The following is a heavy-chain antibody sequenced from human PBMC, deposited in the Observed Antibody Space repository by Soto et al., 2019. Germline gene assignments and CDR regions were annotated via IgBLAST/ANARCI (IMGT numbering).Heavy chain of an antibody. V-gene: IGHV4-4*07. D-gene: IGHD1-1*01. J-gene: IGHJ5*02. Sequence: SETLSLTCTVSGASISGFYWSWIRKSAGKGLEWIGRIYATGTTDYNPSLKSRVMMSVDTSKKQFSLKLRSVTAADTAVYYCVRDGTKTLRDWFDPWGQGISVTVSS. CDR1: GASISGFY. CDR2: IYATGTT. CDR3: VRDGTKTLRDWFDP.